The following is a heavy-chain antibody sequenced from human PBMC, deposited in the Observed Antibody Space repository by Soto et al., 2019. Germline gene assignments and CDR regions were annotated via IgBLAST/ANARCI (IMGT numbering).Heavy chain of an antibody. V-gene: IGHV2-5*01. CDR2: IYWNDDK. CDR1: GFSLRTTGVG. D-gene: IGHD3-16*01. Sequence: QITLKESGPTLVEPTQTLTLTCTYSGFSLRTTGVGVGWIRQPPGKALEWLGIIYWNDDKRYSTSLKNRFTLTSDIYKSQFVLTMTNMDPMDTATYYCAHTWGLPFDYWGQGTLVIVSS. J-gene: IGHJ4*02. CDR3: AHTWGLPFDY.